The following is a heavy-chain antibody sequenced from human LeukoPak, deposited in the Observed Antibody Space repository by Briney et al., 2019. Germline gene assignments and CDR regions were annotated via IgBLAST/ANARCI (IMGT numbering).Heavy chain of an antibody. Sequence: GGSLRLSCAASGFTFSSYAMNWVRQAPGKGLEWVSAISGSGGSTYYADSVKGRSTISRDNSKNTLYLQMNSLRAEDTALYYCARDSVGYDSSGTRRRLYYFDYWGQGTLVTVSS. D-gene: IGHD3-22*01. V-gene: IGHV3-23*01. CDR2: ISGSGGST. CDR3: ARDSVGYDSSGTRRRLYYFDY. J-gene: IGHJ4*02. CDR1: GFTFSSYA.